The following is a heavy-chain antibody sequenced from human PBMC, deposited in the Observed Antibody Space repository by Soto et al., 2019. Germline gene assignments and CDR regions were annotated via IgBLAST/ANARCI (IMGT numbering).Heavy chain of an antibody. Sequence: QVQLQQWGAGLLKPSETLSLTCAVYGGSFSGYYWSWIRQPPGKGLEWIGEINHSGSTNYNPSLKSRVTISVDTSKNQFSLKLSSVTAADTAVYYCARAGYDSSGYYLYWGQGTLVTVSS. CDR1: GGSFSGYY. D-gene: IGHD3-22*01. V-gene: IGHV4-34*01. CDR3: ARAGYDSSGYYLY. J-gene: IGHJ4*02. CDR2: INHSGST.